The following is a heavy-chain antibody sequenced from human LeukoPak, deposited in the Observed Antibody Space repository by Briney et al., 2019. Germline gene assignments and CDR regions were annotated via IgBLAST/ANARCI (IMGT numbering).Heavy chain of an antibody. CDR1: GYTFTSYD. Sequence: ASVKVSCKASGYTFTSYDINWVRQATGQGLEWMGWMDPNSGNTAYAQKFQGRVTMTRDTSISTAYMELSSLRSEDTAVYYCARVVGVGAINYFDYWGQGTLVTVSS. J-gene: IGHJ4*02. CDR2: MDPNSGNT. V-gene: IGHV1-8*01. D-gene: IGHD1-26*01. CDR3: ARVVGVGAINYFDY.